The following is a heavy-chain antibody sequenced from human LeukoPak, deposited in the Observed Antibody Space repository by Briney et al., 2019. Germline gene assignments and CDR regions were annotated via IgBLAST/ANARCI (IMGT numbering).Heavy chain of an antibody. V-gene: IGHV1-8*03. J-gene: IGHJ6*03. D-gene: IGHD1-26*01. CDR2: MNPNSGNT. CDR1: GYTFTSYG. CDR3: ARGLSGSYYYYYYMDV. Sequence: ASVKVSCKASGYTFTSYGINWVRQATGQGLEWMGWMNPNSGNTGYAQKFQGRVTITRNTSISTAYMELSSLRSEDTAVYYCARGLSGSYYYYYYMDVWGKGTTVTVSS.